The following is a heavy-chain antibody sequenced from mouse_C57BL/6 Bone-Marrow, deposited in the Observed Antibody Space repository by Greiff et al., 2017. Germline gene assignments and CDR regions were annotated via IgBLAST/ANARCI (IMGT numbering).Heavy chain of an antibody. CDR2: IYPGDGDT. CDR1: GYAFSSSW. J-gene: IGHJ3*01. CDR3: ARRGGYYPLAY. D-gene: IGHD2-3*01. Sequence: QVQLQQSGPELVKPGASVKISCKASGYAFSSSWMNWVKQRPGKGLEWIGRIYPGDGDTNYNGKFKGKATLTADKSSSTAYMQLSSLTSEDSAVYFCARRGGYYPLAYWGQGTLVTVSA. V-gene: IGHV1-82*01.